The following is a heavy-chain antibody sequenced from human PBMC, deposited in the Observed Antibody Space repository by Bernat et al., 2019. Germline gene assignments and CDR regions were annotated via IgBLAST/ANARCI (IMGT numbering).Heavy chain of an antibody. D-gene: IGHD1-14*01. CDR2: INPNNGGT. CDR3: ARGPVNYAMDY. J-gene: IGHJ6*01. CDR1: GYTFTDYY. Sequence: EVQLQQSGPELVKPGASVKISCKASGYTFTDYYMNWVKQSHGKSLEWIGDINPNNGGTSYNQKFKGKATLTVDKSSSTAYMELRSLTSEDSAVYYCARGPVNYAMDYWGQGTTVTVSS. V-gene: IGHV1-69-2*01.